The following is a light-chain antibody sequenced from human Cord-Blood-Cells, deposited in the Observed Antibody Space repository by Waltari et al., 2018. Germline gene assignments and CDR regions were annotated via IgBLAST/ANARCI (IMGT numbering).Light chain of an antibody. CDR2: EGS. V-gene: IGLV2-23*01. CDR3: CSYAGSRNVV. CDR1: SSDVGSYNL. J-gene: IGLJ2*01. Sequence: QSALTQPASVSGSPGQSITISCTGTSSDVGSYNLVSWYQQHPGKAPKLMIYEGSKRPSGVSNRFSGSKSGNTASLTISGLQAEDEADYYCCSYAGSRNVVCGGGTKLTVL.